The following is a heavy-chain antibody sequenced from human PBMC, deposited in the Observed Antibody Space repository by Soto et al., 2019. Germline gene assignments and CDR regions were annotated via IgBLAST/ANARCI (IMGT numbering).Heavy chain of an antibody. CDR2: ISGSGGST. CDR1: GFTFSSYA. CDR3: ARDRIVGVLGYGMDV. Sequence: PGGSLRLSCAASGFTFSSYAMSWVRQAPGKGLEWVSAISGSGGSTYYADSVKGRFTISRDNSKNTLYLQMNSLRAEDTAVYYCARDRIVGVLGYGMDVWGQGTTVTVSS. V-gene: IGHV3-23*01. D-gene: IGHD1-26*01. J-gene: IGHJ6*02.